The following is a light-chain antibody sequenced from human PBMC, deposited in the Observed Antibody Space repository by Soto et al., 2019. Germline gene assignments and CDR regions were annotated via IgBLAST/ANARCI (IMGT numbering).Light chain of an antibody. V-gene: IGKV3-20*01. CDR3: QQYGSSQTWT. CDR2: GSS. J-gene: IGKJ1*01. Sequence: EIVLTQSPGTLSLSPGERATLSCRASQSVSSSYLAWYQQKPGQAPRLLIYGSSSRATGIPDRFSGSGSGTDFTLTISRLEPEDFAVYYCQQYGSSQTWTFGHGPKVDI. CDR1: QSVSSSY.